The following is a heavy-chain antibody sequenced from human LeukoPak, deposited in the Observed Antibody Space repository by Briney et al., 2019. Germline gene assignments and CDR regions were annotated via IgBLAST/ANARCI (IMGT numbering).Heavy chain of an antibody. CDR3: ARHGYGSSSELSY. CDR2: IYYSGST. Sequence: SSETLSLTCTVSGGSISSSSYFWAWIRQPPGKGLEWIGSIYYSGSTYYNPSLKSRVTISVDTSKNQFSLKLSSVTAADTAVCYCARHGYGSSSELSYWGQGTLVTVSS. V-gene: IGHV4-39*01. J-gene: IGHJ4*02. CDR1: GGSISSSSYF. D-gene: IGHD6-6*01.